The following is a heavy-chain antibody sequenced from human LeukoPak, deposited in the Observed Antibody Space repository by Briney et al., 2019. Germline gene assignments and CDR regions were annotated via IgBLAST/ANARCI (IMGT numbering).Heavy chain of an antibody. V-gene: IGHV3-7*03. D-gene: IGHD6-13*01. CDR2: IKQDGSEK. Sequence: GGSLRLSCAASGFTFSSYAMSWVRQAPGRGLEWVANIKQDGSEKYYVDSVKGRFTISRDDARNSLYLQMNSLRAEDTAVYYCARGSLYSTSRYGNYWGQGTLVTVSS. CDR3: ARGSLYSTSRYGNY. CDR1: GFTFSSYA. J-gene: IGHJ4*02.